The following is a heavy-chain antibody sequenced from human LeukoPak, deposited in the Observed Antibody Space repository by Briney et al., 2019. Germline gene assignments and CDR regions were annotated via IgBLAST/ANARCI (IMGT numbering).Heavy chain of an antibody. Sequence: GGSLRLSCAASGFTFSSYWMSWVRQAPGKGLEWVANIKQDGSEKYYVDSVKGRFTISRDSAKNSLYLQVNSLRAEDTAVYYCASTTISPVGGMDVWGQGTTVSVSS. CDR1: GFTFSSYW. CDR3: ASTTISPVGGMDV. V-gene: IGHV3-7*05. D-gene: IGHD2/OR15-2a*01. CDR2: IKQDGSEK. J-gene: IGHJ6*02.